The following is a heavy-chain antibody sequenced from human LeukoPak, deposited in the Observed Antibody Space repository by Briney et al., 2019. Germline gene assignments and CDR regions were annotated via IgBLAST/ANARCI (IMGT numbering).Heavy chain of an antibody. CDR1: GFTFSTLS. V-gene: IGHV3-64D*06. J-gene: IGHJ4*02. D-gene: IGHD3-9*01. Sequence: PGGSLRLSCSASGFTFSTLSMHWVRQAPGKGLEYVSGSSSNGGSTYYADSVKGRFTISRDNSKNTLYLQMSSLRPEDTAVYYCARHPYDILTGPSFDYWGQGTLVTVSS. CDR3: ARHPYDILTGPSFDY. CDR2: SSSNGGST.